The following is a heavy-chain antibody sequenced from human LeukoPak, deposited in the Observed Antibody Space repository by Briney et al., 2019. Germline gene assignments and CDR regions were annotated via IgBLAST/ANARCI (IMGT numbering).Heavy chain of an antibody. Sequence: GGSLRLSCAASGFTFSSYEMNWVRQAPGKGLEWVSYISSSGSTIYYADSVKGRFTISRDNAKNSLYLQMNSLRAEDTAVYYCARVLHRRNYDSSVYYGYWGQGTLVTVSS. CDR3: ARVLHRRNYDSSVYYGY. V-gene: IGHV3-48*03. D-gene: IGHD3-22*01. CDR2: ISSSGSTI. CDR1: GFTFSSYE. J-gene: IGHJ4*02.